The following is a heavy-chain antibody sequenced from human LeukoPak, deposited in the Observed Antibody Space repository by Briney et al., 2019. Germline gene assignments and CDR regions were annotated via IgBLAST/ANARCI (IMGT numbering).Heavy chain of an antibody. J-gene: IGHJ5*02. CDR2: ISAYNGNT. CDR1: GYTFTSYG. D-gene: IGHD6-13*01. V-gene: IGHV1-18*01. Sequence: ASVKVSSTASGYTFTSYGISWVRQAPGQGLEWMGWISAYNGNTNYAQKLQGRVTMTTDTSTSTAYMELRSLRSDDTAVYYCARRYSSSWYHWFDPWGQGTLVTVSS. CDR3: ARRYSSSWYHWFDP.